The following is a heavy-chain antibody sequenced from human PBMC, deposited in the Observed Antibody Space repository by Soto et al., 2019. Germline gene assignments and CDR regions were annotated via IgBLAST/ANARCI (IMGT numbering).Heavy chain of an antibody. CDR3: AREKVGTTFFDN. D-gene: IGHD1-1*01. Sequence: SETLSLTCSVSGFAISRGYYWSSVRQPPGKGLEWIGSIYPSVSSYHNPSLATRLRLSIDTSKNQFTLNLTSVTAADTALYFCAREKVGTTFFDNWGQGIQVTVSS. J-gene: IGHJ4*02. CDR2: IYPSVSS. CDR1: GFAISRGYY. V-gene: IGHV4-38-2*02.